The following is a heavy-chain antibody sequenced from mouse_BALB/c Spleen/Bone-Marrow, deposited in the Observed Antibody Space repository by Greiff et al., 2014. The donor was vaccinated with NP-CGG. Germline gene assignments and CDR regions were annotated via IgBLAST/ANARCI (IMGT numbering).Heavy chain of an antibody. CDR3: ASNWDVD. CDR2: INPSTGYT. Sequence: VMLVESGAELAKPGASVKMSCKASGYTFTSYWMHWVKQRPGQGLGWIGYINPSTGYTEYNQKFKDKATLTADKSSSTAYMQLSSLTSEDSAVYYCASNWDVDWGQGTTLTVSS. V-gene: IGHV1-7*01. J-gene: IGHJ2*01. D-gene: IGHD4-1*01. CDR1: GYTFTSYW.